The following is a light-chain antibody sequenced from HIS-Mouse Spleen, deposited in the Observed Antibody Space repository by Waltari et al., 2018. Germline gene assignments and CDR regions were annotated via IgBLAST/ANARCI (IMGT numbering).Light chain of an antibody. J-gene: IGLJ3*02. CDR1: SSDVGCYNY. Sequence: QSALTQPRSVSGSPGQSVTIPCTGTSSDVGCYNYVSWYQQHPGKAPKLMIYDVSKRPSGVPDRFSGSKSGNTASLTISGLQAEDEADYYCCSYAGSYTWVFGGGTKLNVL. CDR3: CSYAGSYTWV. CDR2: DVS. V-gene: IGLV2-11*01.